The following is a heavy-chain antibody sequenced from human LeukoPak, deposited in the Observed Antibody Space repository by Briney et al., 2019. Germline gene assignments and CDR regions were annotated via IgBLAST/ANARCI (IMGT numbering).Heavy chain of an antibody. D-gene: IGHD6-6*01. CDR3: ASSELSADGSFDY. Sequence: GGSLRLSCAASGFTFSSYSMNWVRQAPGKGLEWVSSISSSSSYIYYADSVKGRFTISRDNAKNSLYLQMDSLRAEDTAVYYCASSELSADGSFDYWGQGTLVTVSS. J-gene: IGHJ4*02. CDR2: ISSSSSYI. V-gene: IGHV3-21*01. CDR1: GFTFSSYS.